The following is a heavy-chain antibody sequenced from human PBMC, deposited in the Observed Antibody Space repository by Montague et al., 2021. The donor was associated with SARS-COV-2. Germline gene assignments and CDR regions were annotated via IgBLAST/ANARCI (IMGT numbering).Heavy chain of an antibody. CDR2: IYYSGST. D-gene: IGHD3-10*01. Sequence: TLSLTCTVSGGSISNGGYSWTWIRQPPGKGLEWIGCIYYSGSTFYNPSLRSRLTISVDTSKNQFSLKLSSVTAADTAVYYCAREGGGFQLWFRGDDGYALWGQGTMVTVSS. J-gene: IGHJ3*01. V-gene: IGHV4-31*03. CDR3: AREGGGFQLWFRGDDGYAL. CDR1: GGSISNGGYS.